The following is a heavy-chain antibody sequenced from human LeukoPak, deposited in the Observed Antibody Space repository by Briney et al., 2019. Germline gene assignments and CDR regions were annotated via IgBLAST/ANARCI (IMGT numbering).Heavy chain of an antibody. CDR2: IYYSGST. CDR3: ARRVSSYDFYGLDV. J-gene: IGHJ6*02. D-gene: IGHD5/OR15-5a*01. V-gene: IGHV4-59*08. Sequence: SETLSLTCTISGGSISSYFWTWIRQPPGKGLEWIGYIYYSGSTNYNPSLKSRVTISVDTSGNQFSLTLSSVTAADTAVYYCARRVSSYDFYGLDVWGQGTTVTVSS. CDR1: GGSISSYF.